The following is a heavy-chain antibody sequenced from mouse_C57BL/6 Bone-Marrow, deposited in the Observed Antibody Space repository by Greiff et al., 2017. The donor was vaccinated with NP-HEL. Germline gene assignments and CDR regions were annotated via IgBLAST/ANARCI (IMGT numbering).Heavy chain of an antibody. CDR1: GYTFTSYW. J-gene: IGHJ4*01. CDR3: ARDYSNYEGSAMDY. D-gene: IGHD2-5*01. CDR2: INPSSGYT. Sequence: QVQLKQSGAELAKPGASVKLSCKASGYTFTSYWMHWVKQRPGQGLEWIGYINPSSGYTKYNQKFKDKATLTADKSYSTAYMQLSSLTYEDSAVYYCARDYSNYEGSAMDYWGQGTSVTVSS. V-gene: IGHV1-7*01.